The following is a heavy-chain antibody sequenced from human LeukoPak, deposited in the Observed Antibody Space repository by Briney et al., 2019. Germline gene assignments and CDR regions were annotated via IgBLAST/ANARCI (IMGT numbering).Heavy chain of an antibody. V-gene: IGHV1-69*04. Sequence: SVKVSCKASGGTFSSYAISWVRQAPGQGLEWMGRIIPILGIANYAQKFQGRVTITADKSTCTAYMELSSLRSEATAVYYCARILTGYYWGQGTLVTVSS. J-gene: IGHJ4*02. CDR2: IIPILGIA. CDR1: GGTFSSYA. CDR3: ARILTGYY. D-gene: IGHD3-9*01.